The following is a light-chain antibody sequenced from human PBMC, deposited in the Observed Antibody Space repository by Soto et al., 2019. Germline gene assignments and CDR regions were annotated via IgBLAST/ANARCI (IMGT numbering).Light chain of an antibody. CDR2: DVS. CDR3: SSYTTSNTRQIV. V-gene: IGLV2-14*03. J-gene: IGLJ1*01. CDR1: SSDVGGYNY. Sequence: QSVLTQPASVSGSPVHSITISCTGXSSDVGGYNYVSWYQHHPGKAPKLMIFDVSNRPSGVSNRFSGSKSGNTASLTISGLQPEDEADYYCSSYTTSNTRQIVFGTGTKLTVL.